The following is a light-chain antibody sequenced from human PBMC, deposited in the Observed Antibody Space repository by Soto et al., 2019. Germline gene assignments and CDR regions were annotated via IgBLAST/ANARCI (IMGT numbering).Light chain of an antibody. CDR3: SSHSSSSTLVV. CDR2: DVN. CDR1: SSDVXGYNY. V-gene: IGLV2-14*03. Sequence: QSALTQPASMSGSPGQSIXIXCTGTSSDVXGYNYVSWYRQHPGKAPKLMIYDVNNRPSGVSNRFSGSKSGNTASLTISGLQAEDEADYYCSSHSSSSTLVVFGGGTKLTVL. J-gene: IGLJ2*01.